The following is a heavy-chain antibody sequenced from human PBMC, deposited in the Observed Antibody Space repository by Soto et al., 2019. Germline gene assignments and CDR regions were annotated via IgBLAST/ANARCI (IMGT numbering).Heavy chain of an antibody. CDR3: ATSFRAVATYFDY. J-gene: IGHJ4*02. D-gene: IGHD6-19*01. Sequence: PGGSLRLSCAASGFTFSSYGMHWVRQAPGKGLEWVAVISYDGSNKYYADSVKGRFTISRDNSKNTLYLQMNSLRAEDTAVYYCATSFRAVATYFDYWGQGTLVTVSS. CDR1: GFTFSSYG. CDR2: ISYDGSNK. V-gene: IGHV3-30*03.